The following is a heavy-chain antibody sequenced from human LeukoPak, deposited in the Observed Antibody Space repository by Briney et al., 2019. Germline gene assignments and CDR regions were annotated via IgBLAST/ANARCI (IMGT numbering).Heavy chain of an antibody. Sequence: PSQTLSLTCTVSGGSISSGSYYWSWIRQPAGKGLEWIGRIYTSGSTNYNPSLKSRVTISVDTSKNQFSLKLSSVTAADTAVYYCAGGSSVWFEMRDYFDYWGQGTLVTVSS. CDR1: GGSISSGSYY. J-gene: IGHJ4*02. CDR3: AGGSSVWFEMRDYFDY. D-gene: IGHD6-19*01. CDR2: IYTSGST. V-gene: IGHV4-61*02.